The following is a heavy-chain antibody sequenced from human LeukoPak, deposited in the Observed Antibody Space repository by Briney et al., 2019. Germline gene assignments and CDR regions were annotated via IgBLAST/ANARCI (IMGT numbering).Heavy chain of an antibody. D-gene: IGHD3-9*01. V-gene: IGHV1-18*01. Sequence: ASVKVSCKASGYTFTSYGISWVRQAPGQGLEWMGWISAYNGNTNYVQKLQGRVTMTTDTSTSTAYMELRSLRSDDTAVYYCARDLYDILTGPINWFDPWGQGTLVTVSS. J-gene: IGHJ5*02. CDR2: ISAYNGNT. CDR1: GYTFTSYG. CDR3: ARDLYDILTGPINWFDP.